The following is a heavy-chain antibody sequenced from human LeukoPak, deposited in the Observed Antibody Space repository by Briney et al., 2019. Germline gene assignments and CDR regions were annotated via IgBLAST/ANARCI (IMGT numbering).Heavy chain of an antibody. D-gene: IGHD3-10*01. CDR2: ISYDGSNK. CDR1: GFTFTTYA. Sequence: PGRSLRLSCAASGFTFTTYAMHWVRQAPGKGLEWVAVISYDGSNKYYADSVKGRFTISRDNSKNTLYLQMNSLRAEDTAVYYCAKDRIVRGVIRGIFDYWGQGTLVTVSS. J-gene: IGHJ4*02. V-gene: IGHV3-30*18. CDR3: AKDRIVRGVIRGIFDY.